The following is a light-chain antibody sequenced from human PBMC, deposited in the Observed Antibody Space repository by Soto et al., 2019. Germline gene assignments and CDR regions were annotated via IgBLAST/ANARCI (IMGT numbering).Light chain of an antibody. Sequence: DIPMTQSPSTLSASVGDRVTITCRASQSINSWLAWYQQKPGKAPKLLIYDASTLKSGVPSRFSGSGSGTEFTLTINSLQPDDFATYYCQQYNNYPITFGQGTRLEVK. V-gene: IGKV1-5*01. CDR1: QSINSW. CDR3: QQYNNYPIT. CDR2: DAS. J-gene: IGKJ5*01.